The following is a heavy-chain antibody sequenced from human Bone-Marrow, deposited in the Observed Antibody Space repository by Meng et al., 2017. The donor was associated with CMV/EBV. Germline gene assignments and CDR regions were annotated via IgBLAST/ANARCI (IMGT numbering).Heavy chain of an antibody. CDR2: ISGSGGST. CDR3: ARGGGCSSTSCYANWLDP. D-gene: IGHD2-2*01. V-gene: IGHV3-23*01. Sequence: GESLKISCAASGFTFSSYAMSWVRQAPGKGLEWVSAISGSGGSTYYADSVKGRFTISRDNSKNTLYLQMNSLRAEDTAVYYCARGGGCSSTSCYANWLDPWGQGTLVTVSS. CDR1: GFTFSSYA. J-gene: IGHJ5*02.